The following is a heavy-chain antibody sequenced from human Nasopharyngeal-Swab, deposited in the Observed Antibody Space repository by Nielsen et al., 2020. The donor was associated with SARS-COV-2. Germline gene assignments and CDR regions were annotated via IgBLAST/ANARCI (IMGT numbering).Heavy chain of an antibody. Sequence: GESLKISCAASGFTFSSYSMNWVRQAPGKGLEWVSSISSSSSYIYYADSVKGRFTISRDNAKNSLYLQMNSLRAEDTAVYYCAVSYSGSFSGKYFVDYWGQGTLVTVSS. J-gene: IGHJ4*02. CDR2: ISSSSSYI. D-gene: IGHD1-26*01. CDR3: AVSYSGSFSGKYFVDY. CDR1: GFTFSSYS. V-gene: IGHV3-21*01.